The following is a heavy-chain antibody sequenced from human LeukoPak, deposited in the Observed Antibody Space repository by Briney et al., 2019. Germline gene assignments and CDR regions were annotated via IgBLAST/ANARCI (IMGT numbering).Heavy chain of an antibody. CDR1: GFTFSSYG. D-gene: IGHD3-22*01. Sequence: GGSLRLSCAASGFTFSSYGMHWVRQAPGKGLEWVAAISYDGSNKYYADSVKGRFTISRDNSKNTLYLQMNSLRAEDTAVYYCGKASQPGAYYYDSSGYFDYWGQGTLVTVSS. V-gene: IGHV3-30*18. CDR3: GKASQPGAYYYDSSGYFDY. CDR2: ISYDGSNK. J-gene: IGHJ4*02.